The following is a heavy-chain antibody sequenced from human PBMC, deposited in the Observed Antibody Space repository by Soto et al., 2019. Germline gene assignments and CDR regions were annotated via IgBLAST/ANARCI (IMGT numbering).Heavy chain of an antibody. V-gene: IGHV3-23*01. D-gene: IGHD5-12*01. J-gene: IGHJ5*02. CDR1: GFTFSSYA. CDR3: AKDFPLHSVWWLRNWFDP. Sequence: EVQLLESGGGLVQPGGSLRLSCAASGFTFSSYAMSWVRQAPGKGLEWVSAISGSGGSTYYADSVKGRFTISRDNSKNTLYLQMNSLRAEDTAVYYCAKDFPLHSVWWLRNWFDPWGQGTLVTVSS. CDR2: ISGSGGST.